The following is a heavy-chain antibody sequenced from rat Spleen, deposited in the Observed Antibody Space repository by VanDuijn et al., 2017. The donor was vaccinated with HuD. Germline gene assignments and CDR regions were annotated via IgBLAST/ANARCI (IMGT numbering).Heavy chain of an antibody. V-gene: IGHV5-20*01. J-gene: IGHJ2*01. CDR2: ISYDGDNT. D-gene: IGHD1-12*03. CDR3: TPYDFTLMVGTFDY. CDR1: GFPFSDHY. Sequence: EVHLVESGGGLVQPGRSLKLSCAASGFPFSDHYMAWVRQAPTKGLEWVASISYDGDNTYYRDSVKGRFSISRDNAKSRLYLQMYSLRSEDTATYYCTPYDFTLMVGTFDYWGQGVMVTVSS.